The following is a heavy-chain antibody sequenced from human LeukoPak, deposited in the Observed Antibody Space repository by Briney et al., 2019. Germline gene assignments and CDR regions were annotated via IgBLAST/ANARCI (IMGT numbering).Heavy chain of an antibody. J-gene: IGHJ4*02. D-gene: IGHD6-6*01. Sequence: GRSLRLSCAASGFTFSSYSMNWVRQAPGKGLEWVSYISSSSSIIYYADSVKGRFTISRDNAKNSLYLQMNSLRDEDTAVYYCARLSIAVEDYWGQGTLVTVSS. CDR1: GFTFSSYS. CDR2: ISSSSSII. V-gene: IGHV3-48*02. CDR3: ARLSIAVEDY.